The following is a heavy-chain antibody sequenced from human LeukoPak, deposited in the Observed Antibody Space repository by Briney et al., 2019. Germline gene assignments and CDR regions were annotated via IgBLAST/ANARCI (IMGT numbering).Heavy chain of an antibody. D-gene: IGHD4-23*01. V-gene: IGHV4-30-4*01. CDR3: ARENNDYGGKKAFDY. J-gene: IGHJ4*02. CDR2: IHYSGNN. CDR1: GGSIRSGDYF. Sequence: SQTLSLTCAVSGGSIRSGDYFWSWIRQPPGKSLEWIGHIHYSGNNYYNPSLKSRVSISVDTSTNQSSLKLSSVTAAETAVYYCARENNDYGGKKAFDYWGQGTLVTVSS.